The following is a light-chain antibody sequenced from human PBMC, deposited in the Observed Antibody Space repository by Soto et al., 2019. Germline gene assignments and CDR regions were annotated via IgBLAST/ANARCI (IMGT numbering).Light chain of an antibody. CDR1: RSISTY. CDR2: EAS. J-gene: IGKJ4*01. Sequence: DIPMAQSPSTLSASVGDRVTITCRASRSISTYLAWYQQKPGKAPKLLIYEASSLESGVPSRFSGSGSGTEFTLTITSLQPDDSAAYYCQQYISYPLTFGGGTKVEIK. CDR3: QQYISYPLT. V-gene: IGKV1-5*01.